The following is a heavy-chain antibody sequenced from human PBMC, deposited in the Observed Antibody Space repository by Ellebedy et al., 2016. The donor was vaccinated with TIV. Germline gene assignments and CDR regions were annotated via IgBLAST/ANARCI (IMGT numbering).Heavy chain of an antibody. CDR1: GSSFRSYW. J-gene: IGHJ5*02. CDR3: ARRGSYGDYAVQINSWFDR. D-gene: IGHD4-17*01. CDR2: IYQDGSNQ. V-gene: IGHV3-7*01. Sequence: GESLKISCVASGSSFRSYWMSWVRQAPGKGLEWVANIYQDGSNQYYVDSVKGRFTISIDNANKSLFLQMNSLRSEDTAVYYCARRGSYGDYAVQINSWFDRWGRGTLVTVSS.